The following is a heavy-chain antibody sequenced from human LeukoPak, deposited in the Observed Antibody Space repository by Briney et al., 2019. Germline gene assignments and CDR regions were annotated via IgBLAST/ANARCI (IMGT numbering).Heavy chain of an antibody. CDR2: IYSGGTT. D-gene: IGHD6-13*01. J-gene: IGHJ4*02. CDR3: ARVGSRWSPFDY. CDR1: GSTVSSNY. Sequence: PGGSLRLSCAASGSTVSSNYMSWVRQAPGKGLECVSLIYSGGTTYYADSVKGRFTISRDNSKNTLYLQMNSLRAEDTAVYYCARVGSRWSPFDYWGQGTLVTVSS. V-gene: IGHV3-53*01.